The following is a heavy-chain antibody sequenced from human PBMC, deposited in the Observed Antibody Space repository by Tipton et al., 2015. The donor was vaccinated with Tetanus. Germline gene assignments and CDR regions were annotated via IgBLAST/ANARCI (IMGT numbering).Heavy chain of an antibody. V-gene: IGHV3-9*01. CDR2: ISWNSGSI. J-gene: IGHJ3*02. D-gene: IGHD2-8*02. CDR3: AKVGPLVVDAFDI. Sequence: SLRLSCAASGFTFDDYAMHWVRQAPGKGLEWVSGISWNSGSIGYADSVKGRFTISRDNAKNSLYLQMNSLRAEDTALYYCAKVGPLVVDAFDIWGQGTMVAVSS. CDR1: GFTFDDYA.